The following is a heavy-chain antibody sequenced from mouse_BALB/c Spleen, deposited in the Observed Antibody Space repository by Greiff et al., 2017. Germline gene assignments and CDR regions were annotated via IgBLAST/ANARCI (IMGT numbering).Heavy chain of an antibody. V-gene: IGHV5-9-4*01. CDR2: ISSGGSYT. J-gene: IGHJ4*01. CDR1: GFTFSSYA. CDR3: ARDRGNPYAMDY. Sequence: DVHLVESGGGLVKPGGSLKLSCAASGFTFSSYAMSWVRQSPEKRLEWVAEISSGGSYTYYPDTVTGRFTISRDNAKNTLYLEMSSLRSEDTAMYYCARDRGNPYAMDYWGQGTSVTVSS. D-gene: IGHD2-1*01.